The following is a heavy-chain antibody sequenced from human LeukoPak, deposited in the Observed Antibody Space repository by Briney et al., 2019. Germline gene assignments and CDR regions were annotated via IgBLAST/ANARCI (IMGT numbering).Heavy chain of an antibody. CDR2: ISYSGGSK. V-gene: IGHV3-23*01. J-gene: IGHJ4*02. Sequence: EAGGSLRLSCAASGFTFSSYAMSWVRQAPGKGLEWVAAISYSGGSKYYADSVKGRFTISRDNSKNTLYLQMNSLRAEDTAVYYCAKVSARDRHITFRYGGQGTPVTVSS. CDR3: AKVSARDRHITFRY. CDR1: GFTFSSYA. D-gene: IGHD5-24*01.